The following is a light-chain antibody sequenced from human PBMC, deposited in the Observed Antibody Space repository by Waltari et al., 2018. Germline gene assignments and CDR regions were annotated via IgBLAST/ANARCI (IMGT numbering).Light chain of an antibody. CDR2: EVS. CDR1: SIDVGSHNL. J-gene: IGLJ2*01. V-gene: IGLV2-23*02. Sequence: QSALTQPASVSGSPGQSITISCTGTSIDVGSHNLVAWYQQHPGKAPKLMIYEVSKRPSGVSNRFAGSKSGNTASLTISGLQAEDEADYYCCSYAGSSTFVVFGGGTKLTVL. CDR3: CSYAGSSTFVV.